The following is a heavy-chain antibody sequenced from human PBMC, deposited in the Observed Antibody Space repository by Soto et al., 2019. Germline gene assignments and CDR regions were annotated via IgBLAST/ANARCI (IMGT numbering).Heavy chain of an antibody. V-gene: IGHV4-61*03. CDR2: IYHSGIT. D-gene: IGHD1-26*01. CDR1: GGSVSSETHF. Sequence: PSETLSLTCAVFGGSVSSETHFWSWIRQPPGKGLEWIGYIYHSGITNSNPSLKGRLTISVDKSTNHFSLSLASVTAADTAIYYCARDDMSGTYYFDSWGQGTRVTVSS. J-gene: IGHJ4*02. CDR3: ARDDMSGTYYFDS.